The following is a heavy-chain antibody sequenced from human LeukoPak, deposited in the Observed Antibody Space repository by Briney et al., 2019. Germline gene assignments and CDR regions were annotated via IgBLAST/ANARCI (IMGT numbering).Heavy chain of an antibody. J-gene: IGHJ3*02. CDR1: GFTFSSYG. CDR3: ARSGGAQDAFDI. CDR2: IWYDGSNK. D-gene: IGHD1-26*01. Sequence: PGRSLRLSCAASGFTFSSYGMHWVRQAPGKGLEWVAVIWYDGSNKYYADSVKGRFTISRDNSKNTLYLQMNSLRAEDTAVYYCARSGGAQDAFDIWGQGTMVTVSS. V-gene: IGHV3-33*01.